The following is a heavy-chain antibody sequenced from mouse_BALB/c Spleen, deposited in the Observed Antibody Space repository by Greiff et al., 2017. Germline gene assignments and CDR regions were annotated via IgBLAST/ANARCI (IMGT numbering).Heavy chain of an antibody. CDR3: AREGAYDYSAY. D-gene: IGHD2-4*01. V-gene: IGHV1-77*01. Sequence: VQLQQSGAELARPGASVKLSCKASGYTFTDYYINWVKQRTGQGLEWIGEIYPGSGNTYYNEKFKGKATLTADKSSSTAYMQLSSLTSEDSAVYFCAREGAYDYSAYWGQGTLVTVSA. J-gene: IGHJ3*01. CDR1: GYTFTDYY. CDR2: IYPGSGNT.